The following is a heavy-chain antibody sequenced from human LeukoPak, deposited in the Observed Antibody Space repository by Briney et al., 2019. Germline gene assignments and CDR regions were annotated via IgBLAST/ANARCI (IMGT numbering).Heavy chain of an antibody. J-gene: IGHJ4*02. CDR1: GFTFSSYS. CDR3: ARGYYYDSTGYYVGHPYFDY. CDR2: ISSSSSYI. Sequence: GGSLRLSCAASGFTFSSYSMNWVRQAPGKGLEWVSSISSSSSYIYYADSVKGRFTISRDNSKNTLYLQMNSLRAEETAVYYCARGYYYDSTGYYVGHPYFDYWGQGTLVTVSS. D-gene: IGHD3-22*01. V-gene: IGHV3-21*01.